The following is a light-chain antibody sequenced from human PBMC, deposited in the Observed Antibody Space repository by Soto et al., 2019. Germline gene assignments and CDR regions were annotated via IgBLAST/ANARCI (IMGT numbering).Light chain of an antibody. Sequence: EIVMTQSPATLSVSPGERATLSCRASQSVYSNLAWYQQKPGQAPRLLIYGASTRATGIPARFSGSGAGTEFTLTISSLQSEDSAVYYCQQYNNWPPVTFGGGNKVEIK. V-gene: IGKV3D-15*01. CDR3: QQYNNWPPVT. CDR2: GAS. CDR1: QSVYSN. J-gene: IGKJ4*01.